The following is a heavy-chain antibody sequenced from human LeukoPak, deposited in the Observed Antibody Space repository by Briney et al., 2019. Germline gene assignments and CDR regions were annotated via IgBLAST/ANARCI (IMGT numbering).Heavy chain of an antibody. V-gene: IGHV4-34*01. Sequence: SETLSLTCAVYGGPFSGYYWSWIRQPPGKGLDWIGEVNHSGSTNYNPSLKSRVTISVDTSKNQFSLKLSSVTAADTAVYYCARAYSNLLYFDLWGRGTLVTVSS. D-gene: IGHD4-11*01. J-gene: IGHJ2*01. CDR1: GGPFSGYY. CDR3: ARAYSNLLYFDL. CDR2: VNHSGST.